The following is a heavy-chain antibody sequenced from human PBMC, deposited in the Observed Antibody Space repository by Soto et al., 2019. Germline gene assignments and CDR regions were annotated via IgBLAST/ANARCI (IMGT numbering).Heavy chain of an antibody. V-gene: IGHV1-69*13. D-gene: IGHD1-26*01. CDR2: IIPIFGTA. CDR3: AREPLGGELLLPYYYYGMDV. CDR1: GGTFSSYA. Sequence: SVKVSCKASGGTFSSYAISWVRQAPGQGLEWMGGIIPIFGTANYAQKFQGRVTITADESTSTAYMELSSLRSEDTAVYYCAREPLGGELLLPYYYYGMDVWGQGTTDTVSS. J-gene: IGHJ6*02.